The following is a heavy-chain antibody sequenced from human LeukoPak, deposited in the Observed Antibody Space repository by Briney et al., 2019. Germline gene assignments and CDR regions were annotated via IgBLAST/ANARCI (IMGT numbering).Heavy chain of an antibody. V-gene: IGHV1-69*05. J-gene: IGHJ4*02. CDR3: ARTPSGSYADFDY. Sequence: SVKVSCKASGYTFNNYGISWVRQAPGQGLEWMGGIIPIFGTANYAQKFQGRVTITTDKSTSTAYMELSSLRSEDTAVYYCARTPSGSYADFDYWGQGTLVTVSS. D-gene: IGHD1-26*01. CDR2: IIPIFGTA. CDR1: GYTFNNYG.